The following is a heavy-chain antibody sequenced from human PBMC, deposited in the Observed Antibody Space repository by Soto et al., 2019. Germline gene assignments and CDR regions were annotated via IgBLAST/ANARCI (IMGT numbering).Heavy chain of an antibody. CDR3: ASANTYCSSTSCYEPRGYYYYYGMDV. J-gene: IGHJ6*02. D-gene: IGHD2-2*01. CDR1: GYTFTSYG. Sequence: ASVKVSCKASGYTFTSYGISWVRQAPGQGLEWMGWIIPIFGTANYAQKFQGRVTITADESTSTAYMELSSLRSEDTAVYYCASANTYCSSTSCYEPRGYYYYYGMDVWGQGTTVTVSS. V-gene: IGHV1-69*13. CDR2: IIPIFGTA.